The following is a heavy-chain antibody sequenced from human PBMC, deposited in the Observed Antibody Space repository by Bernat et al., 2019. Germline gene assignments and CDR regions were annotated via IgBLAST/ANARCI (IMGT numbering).Heavy chain of an antibody. J-gene: IGHJ4*02. CDR3: ARGVRNCGRQFDY. D-gene: IGHD1-14*01. CDR1: GGSFSGYY. V-gene: IGHV4-34*01. CDR2: INHSGSN. Sequence: QLQLQQCGAVLLKPSETLSLTCAVYGGSFSGYYWRLIRQPPGKGLEWIGEINHSGSNNNNPSLKSRVTISVDRSTNQIDLKLSCVSAADTAVYYCARGVRNCGRQFDYGGQGTLVTVSS.